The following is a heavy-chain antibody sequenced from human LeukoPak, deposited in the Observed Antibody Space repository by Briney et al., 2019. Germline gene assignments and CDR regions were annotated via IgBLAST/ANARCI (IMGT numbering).Heavy chain of an antibody. D-gene: IGHD3-3*01. Sequence: GGSLRLSCAASGFTFSSYAMSWVRQAPGKGLVWVSRINSDGSSTSYADSVKGRFTISRDNAKNTLYLQMNSLRAEDTAVYYCASTSYYDFWSGWRPAGEYFQHWGQGTLVTVSS. J-gene: IGHJ1*01. CDR1: GFTFSSYA. V-gene: IGHV3-74*01. CDR2: INSDGSST. CDR3: ASTSYYDFWSGWRPAGEYFQH.